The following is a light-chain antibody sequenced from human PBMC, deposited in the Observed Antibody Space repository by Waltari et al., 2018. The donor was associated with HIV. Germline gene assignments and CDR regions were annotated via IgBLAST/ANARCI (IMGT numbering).Light chain of an antibody. Sequence: QSALTQPRSVTGSPGQSVTISCTGTSSDVGGYNYVSWYQQHPRKAPKLMIYEVSKRPSGVPARFSGSKSGNTASLTVSGLQAEDEADYYCSSYAGNNILVFGGGTKLTVL. CDR1: SSDVGGYNY. J-gene: IGLJ2*01. CDR3: SSYAGNNILV. CDR2: EVS. V-gene: IGLV2-11*01.